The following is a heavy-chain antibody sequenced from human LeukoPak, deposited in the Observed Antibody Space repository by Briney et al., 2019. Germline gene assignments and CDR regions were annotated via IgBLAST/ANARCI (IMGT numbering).Heavy chain of an antibody. V-gene: IGHV3-43*02. D-gene: IGHD6-19*01. CDR3: AKDTGSGWDFDS. J-gene: IGHJ4*02. CDR2: VTGGGTT. CDR1: GFTFGGFA. Sequence: PGGSLRLSCAASGFTFGGFAMHWVHQAPVGGLEWVSLVTGGGTTYYADSVRGRFTISRDNSKNSLYLQMNTLRTEDTAFYYCAKDTGSGWDFDSWGQGTLVTVSS.